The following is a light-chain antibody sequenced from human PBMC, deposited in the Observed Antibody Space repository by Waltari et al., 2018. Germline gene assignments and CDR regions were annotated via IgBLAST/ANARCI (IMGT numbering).Light chain of an antibody. V-gene: IGKV1-39*01. J-gene: IGKJ1*01. CDR2: AAS. CDR1: QNISTY. Sequence: ITCRASQNISTYLNWYQQKPGEAPTLLIFAASALQSGVPSRFRGSASGTDFTLTISSLQPEDFATYFCQQTYSTWTFGLGTKVDI. CDR3: QQTYSTWT.